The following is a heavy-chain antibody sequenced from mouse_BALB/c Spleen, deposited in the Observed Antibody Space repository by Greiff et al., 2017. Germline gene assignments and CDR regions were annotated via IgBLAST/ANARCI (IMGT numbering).Heavy chain of an antibody. CDR1: GFNIKDYY. CDR2: IDPENGNT. V-gene: IGHV14-1*02. J-gene: IGHJ3*01. Sequence: LVESGAELVRPGALVKLSCKASGFNIKDYYMHWVKQRPEQGLEWIGWIDPENGNTIYDPKFQGKASITADTSSNTAYLQLSSLTSEDTAVYYCALRDWFAYWGQGTLVTVSA. CDR3: ALRDWFAY.